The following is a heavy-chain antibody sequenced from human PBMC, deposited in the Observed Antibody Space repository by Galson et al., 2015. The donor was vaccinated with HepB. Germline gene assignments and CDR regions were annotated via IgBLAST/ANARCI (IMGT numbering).Heavy chain of an antibody. V-gene: IGHV1-69*13. CDR1: GGTFRTLP. D-gene: IGHD2-21*02. J-gene: IGHJ3*02. CDR3: AKEGTSVTAGAFDI. Sequence: SVKVSCKASGGTFRTLPFSWVRQAPGQGLEWMGSIAPLFDTIDYAQKFRGRVTITADETTSTAHMELRSLTSEDTAVYYCAKEGTSVTAGAFDIWGQGTMVTVSS. CDR2: IAPLFDTI.